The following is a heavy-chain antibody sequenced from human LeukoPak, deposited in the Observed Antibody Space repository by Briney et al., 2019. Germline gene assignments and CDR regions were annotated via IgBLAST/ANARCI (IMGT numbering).Heavy chain of an antibody. D-gene: IGHD1-26*01. CDR2: IYSGGST. Sequence: GGSLRLSCAASGFTVSSNYMSWVRQTPNKGLEWVSVIYSGGSTSYADSVKGRFTISRDNSRNTLYLQMNSLRVEDTAVYYCACLWGSTTAGSFDYWGQGTLVTVS. CDR3: ACLWGSTTAGSFDY. CDR1: GFTVSSNY. J-gene: IGHJ4*02. V-gene: IGHV3-53*01.